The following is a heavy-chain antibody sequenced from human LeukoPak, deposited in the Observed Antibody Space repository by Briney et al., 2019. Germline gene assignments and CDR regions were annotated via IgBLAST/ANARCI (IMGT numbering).Heavy chain of an antibody. CDR1: GFTFSSYW. J-gene: IGHJ5*01. V-gene: IGHV3-7*01. CDR3: ARDSLLYSSSWYDY. D-gene: IGHD6-13*01. CDR2: IKQDGSEK. Sequence: GGSLRLSCAASGFTFSSYWMSWVRQAPGKGLEWVANIKQDGSEKYYVDSVKGRFTISRDNAKNSLYLQMNSLRAEDTAVYYCARDSLLYSSSWYDYWGHGTLVTVSS.